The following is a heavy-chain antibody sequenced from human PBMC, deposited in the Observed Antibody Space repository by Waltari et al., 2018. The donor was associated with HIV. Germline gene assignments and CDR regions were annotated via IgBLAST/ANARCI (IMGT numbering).Heavy chain of an antibody. CDR2: VDYNGDT. CDR1: GGSFNGYY. V-gene: IGHV4-34*02. CDR3: ARGPHTSIFGVVKDFQP. Sequence: VQLQQWGTGRLMPSETLSLTCAVYGGSFNGYYWTWIRQSPGNGLEWIGEVDYNGDTNSNPSLESRLTISVDTSKNQFSLKLTSMTTADTGLYYCARGPHTSIFGVVKDFQPWGQGTLVTVSS. D-gene: IGHD3-3*01. J-gene: IGHJ1*01.